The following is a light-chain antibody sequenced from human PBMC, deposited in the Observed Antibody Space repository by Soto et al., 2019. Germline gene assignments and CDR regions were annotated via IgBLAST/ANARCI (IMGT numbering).Light chain of an antibody. Sequence: EIVFTQSPDTLSLSPGERATLCCRACQTVTSGYLAWYQQKPGQAPRLLIYGVSTGATGIPDRFSGSGSGTDFTLTISRLEPEDFALYFCQQYGSSAPITFGQGTRLEI. CDR3: QQYGSSAPIT. V-gene: IGKV3-20*01. CDR1: QTVTSGY. J-gene: IGKJ5*01. CDR2: GVS.